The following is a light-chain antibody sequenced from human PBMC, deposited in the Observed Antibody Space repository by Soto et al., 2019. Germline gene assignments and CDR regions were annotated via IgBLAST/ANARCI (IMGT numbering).Light chain of an antibody. CDR3: HQSYSPPFT. J-gene: IGKJ3*01. Sequence: DIQMTQSPSSLSASVGDRVTITCRASQSISNYLNWYQQKPGKAPSLLLYAASNLQRGVPSRFSGGGSGTDFTLAITSLQPDEFATYYCHQSYSPPFTFGPGTKVDIK. CDR2: AAS. V-gene: IGKV1-39*01. CDR1: QSISNY.